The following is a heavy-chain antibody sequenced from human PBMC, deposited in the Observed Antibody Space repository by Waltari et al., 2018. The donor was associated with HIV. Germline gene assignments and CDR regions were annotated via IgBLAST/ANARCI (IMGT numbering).Heavy chain of an antibody. Sequence: VRLMESGGGLVEPGGSLTISCAASGFTFTQYTMNWIRHIPGKGMGWLASISRDNRESYFSDSIKGRFTISRDNAANSVFLHMDRLRVDDTARYFCVRDDPGYEPIDYWGRGTLVTVSS. J-gene: IGHJ4*02. CDR2: ISRDNRES. CDR1: GFTFTQYT. D-gene: IGHD2-2*01. V-gene: IGHV3-21*02. CDR3: VRDDPGYEPIDY.